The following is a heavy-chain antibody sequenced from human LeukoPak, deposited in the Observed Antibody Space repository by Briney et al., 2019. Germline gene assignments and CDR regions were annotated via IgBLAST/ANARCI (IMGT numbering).Heavy chain of an antibody. Sequence: SETLSLTCTVSGGSISSGGYYWSWIRQPPGKGLEWIGYIYYSGSTNYNPSLKSRVTISVDTSKNQFSLKLSSVTAADTAVYYCARGYYGDPIWGQGTLVTVSS. CDR1: GGSISSGGYY. CDR3: ARGYYGDPI. J-gene: IGHJ4*02. CDR2: IYYSGST. V-gene: IGHV4-61*08. D-gene: IGHD4-17*01.